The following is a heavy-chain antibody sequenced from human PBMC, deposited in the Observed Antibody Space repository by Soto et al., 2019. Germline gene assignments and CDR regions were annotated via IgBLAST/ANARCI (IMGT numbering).Heavy chain of an antibody. CDR1: GYSFTSYW. D-gene: IGHD6-13*01. V-gene: IGHV5-10-1*01. J-gene: IGHJ5*02. CDR2: IDPRDSYT. Sequence: GESLKISCKASGYSFTSYWISWVRQTPGKGLEWVARIDPRDSYTNYSPSFEGHVTISADQSLSTVYLHWSSLKASDTAIYYCAGGGYDSTWYWYLDPWGQGTVVTVYS. CDR3: AGGGYDSTWYWYLDP.